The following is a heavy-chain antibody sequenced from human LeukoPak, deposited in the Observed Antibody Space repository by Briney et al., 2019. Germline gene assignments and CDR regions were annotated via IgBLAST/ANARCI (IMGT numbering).Heavy chain of an antibody. CDR3: AKDDQDYGDYVALPDY. V-gene: IGHV3-30*18. Sequence: PGGSLRLSCAASGFTFSSYGMHWVRQAPGKGLEWVAVISYDGSNKYYADSVKGRFTISRDNSKNTLYLQMNSLRAEDTAVYYCAKDDQDYGDYVALPDYWGQGTLVTVSS. CDR2: ISYDGSNK. CDR1: GFTFSSYG. J-gene: IGHJ4*02. D-gene: IGHD4-17*01.